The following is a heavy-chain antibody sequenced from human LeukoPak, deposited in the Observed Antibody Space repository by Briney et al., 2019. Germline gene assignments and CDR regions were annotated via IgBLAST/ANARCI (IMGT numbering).Heavy chain of an antibody. V-gene: IGHV3-74*01. CDR3: ARGYCSSTSCPKAYYFDY. CDR2: INSDGSST. D-gene: IGHD2-2*01. CDR1: GFTFSSYW. J-gene: IGHJ4*02. Sequence: GGSLRLSCAASGFTFSSYWMHWVRQAPGKGLVWVSRINSDGSSTSYADSVKGRFAISRDNAKNTLYLQMNSLRAEDTAVYYCARGYCSSTSCPKAYYFDYWGQGTLVTVSS.